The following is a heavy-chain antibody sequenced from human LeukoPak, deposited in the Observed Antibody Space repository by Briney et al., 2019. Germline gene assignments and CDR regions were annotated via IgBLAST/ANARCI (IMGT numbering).Heavy chain of an antibody. J-gene: IGHJ5*02. CDR3: AREGSSWFDP. Sequence: SQTLSLTFAISGDSVSSNTAAWNWIRQSPSRGLEWLGRTYYRSKWYIDYAVSVKSRITINPDTSKNHFSLQLNSVTPEDTALYYCAREGSSWFDPWGQGTLVTVSS. CDR1: GDSVSSNTAA. D-gene: IGHD6-6*01. CDR2: TYYRSKWYI. V-gene: IGHV6-1*01.